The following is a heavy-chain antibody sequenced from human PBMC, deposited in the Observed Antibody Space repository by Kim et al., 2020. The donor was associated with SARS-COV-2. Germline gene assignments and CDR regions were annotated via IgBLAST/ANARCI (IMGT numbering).Heavy chain of an antibody. J-gene: IGHJ5*02. CDR2: ISAYNGNT. D-gene: IGHD2-2*01. Sequence: ASVKVSCKASGYTFTSYGISWVRQAPGQGLEWMGWISAYNGNTNYAQKLQGRVTMTTDTSTSTAYMELRSLRSDDTAVYYCARDAAIVVVPAAQGWGWFDPWGQGTLVTVSS. CDR1: GYTFTSYG. CDR3: ARDAAIVVVPAAQGWGWFDP. V-gene: IGHV1-18*01.